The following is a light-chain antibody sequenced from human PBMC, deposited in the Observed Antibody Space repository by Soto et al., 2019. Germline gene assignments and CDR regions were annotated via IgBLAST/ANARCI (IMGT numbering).Light chain of an antibody. Sequence: QSALTQPPSASGSPGQSVTISCTGTSSDVGGYNYVSWYQQHPGKAPKLMIYEVSTRPSGVPDRFSGSKSGNTASLTVSGLQAEDEADYYCSTYAGSNNLVFGGGTKVTAL. V-gene: IGLV2-8*01. CDR3: STYAGSNNLV. CDR2: EVS. J-gene: IGLJ2*01. CDR1: SSDVGGYNY.